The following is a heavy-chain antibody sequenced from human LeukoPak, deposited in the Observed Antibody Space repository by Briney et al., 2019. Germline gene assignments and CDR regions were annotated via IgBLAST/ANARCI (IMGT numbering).Heavy chain of an antibody. V-gene: IGHV1-69*13. CDR2: IIPIFGTA. CDR3: ARAAYSSSWSPTNFDY. CDR1: GGTFSSYA. D-gene: IGHD6-13*01. Sequence: GASVKVSCKASGGTFSSYAISWVRQAPGQGLEWMGGIIPIFGTANYAQKFQGRVTITADESTSTAYMELSSLRSEDTAVYYCARAAYSSSWSPTNFDYWGQGTLVTVSS. J-gene: IGHJ4*02.